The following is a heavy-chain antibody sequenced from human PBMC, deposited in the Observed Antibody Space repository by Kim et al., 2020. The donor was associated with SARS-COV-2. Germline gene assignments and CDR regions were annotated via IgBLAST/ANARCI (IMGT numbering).Heavy chain of an antibody. CDR2: INHSGST. V-gene: IGHV4-34*01. J-gene: IGHJ5*02. CDR1: GGSFSGYY. CDR3: AREPKRRQLVGDWFDP. D-gene: IGHD6-13*01. Sequence: SETLSLTCAVYGGSFSGYYWSWIRQPPGKGLEWIGEINHSGSTNYNPSLKSRVTISVDTSKNQFSLKLSSVTAADTAVYYCAREPKRRQLVGDWFDPWGQGTLVTVSS.